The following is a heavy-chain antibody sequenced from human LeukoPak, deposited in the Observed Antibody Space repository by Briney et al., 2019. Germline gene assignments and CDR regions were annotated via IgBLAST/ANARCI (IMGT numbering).Heavy chain of an antibody. D-gene: IGHD6-19*01. J-gene: IGHJ2*01. CDR2: IYYSGST. V-gene: IGHV4-59*08. CDR3: AKTVAGYWYFDL. Sequence: SETLSLTCTVSGGSISHYFWSWIRQPPGKALEWIGYIYYSGSTNYNPSLKSRVTISVDPSKSQFSLKLNSVTAADTAVYYCAKTVAGYWYFDLWGRGTLVTVSS. CDR1: GGSISHYF.